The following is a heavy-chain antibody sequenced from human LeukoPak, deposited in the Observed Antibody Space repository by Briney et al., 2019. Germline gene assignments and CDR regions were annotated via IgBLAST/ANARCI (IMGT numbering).Heavy chain of an antibody. CDR1: GDTFSTYA. V-gene: IGHV1-69*06. J-gene: IGHJ6*04. D-gene: IGHD2-2*01. CDR2: TVPISDTT. CDR3: ARGASVRVVPMSYYYAMDV. Sequence: SVKVSCKASGDTFSTYAFNWVRQAPGQGLEWTGGTVPISDTTNYAQTLQGRVTITADKSTNTVYMELSSLTSEDTGVYYCARGASVRVVPMSYYYAMDVWGEGTTVIVSS.